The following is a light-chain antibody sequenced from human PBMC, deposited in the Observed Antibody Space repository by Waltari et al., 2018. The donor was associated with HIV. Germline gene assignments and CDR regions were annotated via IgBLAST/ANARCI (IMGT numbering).Light chain of an antibody. J-gene: IGLJ2*01. CDR3: AAWDDSLNGEVV. CDR1: NSNIGSNT. V-gene: IGLV1-44*01. CDR2: GNS. Sequence: QSVLTQPPSASGTPGQRVTISCSGRNSNIGSNTVNWYQQLPGTAPKILIYGNSQRPSGVPDRFSGSKSGTSASLAISGLQSEDEADDYCAAWDDSLNGEVVFGGGTKLTVL.